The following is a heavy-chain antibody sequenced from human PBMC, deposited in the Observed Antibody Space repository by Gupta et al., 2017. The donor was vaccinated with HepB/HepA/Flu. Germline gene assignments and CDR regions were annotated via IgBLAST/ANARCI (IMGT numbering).Heavy chain of an antibody. CDR2: IIPIFGTA. V-gene: IGHV1-69*01. D-gene: IGHD2-2*01. J-gene: IGHJ6*03. Sequence: QVQLVQSGAEVKNPGSSVKVSCKASGGTFRSYAISWVRQAPGQGLEWMGGIIPIFGTANYAQKFQGRVTITADESTSTAYMELSSLRSEDTAVYYCARGRLVPAAMRHPQREYYYYYMDVWGKGTTVTVSS. CDR1: GGTFRSYA. CDR3: ARGRLVPAAMRHPQREYYYYYMDV.